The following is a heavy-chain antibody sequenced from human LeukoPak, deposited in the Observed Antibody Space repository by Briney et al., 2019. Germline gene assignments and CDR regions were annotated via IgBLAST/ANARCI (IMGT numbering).Heavy chain of an antibody. J-gene: IGHJ4*02. CDR1: GGSFSGDY. CDR3: ARAGSGWSFDY. D-gene: IGHD6-19*01. CDR2: INHSGST. Sequence: PSETLSLTCAVYGGSFSGDYWSWIRQPPGKGLEWIGEINHSGSTNYNPSLKSRVTISVDTSKNQFSLKLSSVTAADTAVYYCARAGSGWSFDYWGQGTLVTVSS. V-gene: IGHV4-34*01.